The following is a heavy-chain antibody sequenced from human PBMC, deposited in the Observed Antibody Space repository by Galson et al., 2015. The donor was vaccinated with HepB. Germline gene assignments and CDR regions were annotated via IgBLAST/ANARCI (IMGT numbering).Heavy chain of an antibody. Sequence: SLRLSCAASGFTFSSYWMHWVRQAPGKGLVWVSRINSDGSSTSYADSVKGRFTISRDNAKNTLYLQMNSLRAEDTAVYYCARDPAGIYYDSSGYYYPNWYFDLWGRGTLVTVSS. CDR2: INSDGSST. CDR1: GFTFSSYW. V-gene: IGHV3-74*01. CDR3: ARDPAGIYYDSSGYYYPNWYFDL. J-gene: IGHJ2*01. D-gene: IGHD3-22*01.